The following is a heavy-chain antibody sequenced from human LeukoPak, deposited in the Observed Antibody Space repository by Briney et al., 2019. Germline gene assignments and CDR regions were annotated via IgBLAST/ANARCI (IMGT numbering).Heavy chain of an antibody. Sequence: GRSLRLSCAASGFTFSSYAMHWVRQAPGKGLEWVALISYDGSNKYYADSVKARFIISRDNSKNTVYLQMNSLRAEDTAVYYCAKDNRAVAGKGGRFDYWGQGTLVTVSS. CDR2: ISYDGSNK. V-gene: IGHV3-30*04. J-gene: IGHJ4*02. D-gene: IGHD6-19*01. CDR1: GFTFSSYA. CDR3: AKDNRAVAGKGGRFDY.